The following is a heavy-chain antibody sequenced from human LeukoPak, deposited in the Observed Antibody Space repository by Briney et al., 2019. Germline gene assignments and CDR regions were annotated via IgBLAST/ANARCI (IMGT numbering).Heavy chain of an antibody. J-gene: IGHJ3*02. Sequence: GGSLRLSCAASGFTFGSYGMHWVRQAPGKGLEWVAVISYDGSNKYYADSVKGRFTISRDNSKNTLYLQMNSLRVEDTAVYYCARVQGITGTTGAFDIWGQGTMVTVSS. D-gene: IGHD1-20*01. V-gene: IGHV3-30*19. CDR1: GFTFGSYG. CDR2: ISYDGSNK. CDR3: ARVQGITGTTGAFDI.